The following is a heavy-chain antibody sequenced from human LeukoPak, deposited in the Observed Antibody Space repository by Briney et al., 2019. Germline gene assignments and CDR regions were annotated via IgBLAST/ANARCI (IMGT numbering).Heavy chain of an antibody. CDR2: IYYSGST. J-gene: IGHJ6*03. CDR1: GGSLSSGGYY. V-gene: IGHV4-31*03. D-gene: IGHD1-1*01. Sequence: SETLSLTCTVSGGSLSSGGYYWSWIRQHPGKGLEWIGYIYYSGSTYYNPSLKSRVTISVGTSKNQFSLKLSSVTAADTAVYYCARGRGLTSTGYYYYYMDVWGKGTTVTVSS. CDR3: ARGRGLTSTGYYYYYMDV.